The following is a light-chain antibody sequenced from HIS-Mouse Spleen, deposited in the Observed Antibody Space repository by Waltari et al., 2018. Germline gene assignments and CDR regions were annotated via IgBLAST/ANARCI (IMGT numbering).Light chain of an antibody. Sequence: SYELTQPPSVSVSPGQTARITCSGDALPKKYAYWYQQKSGQAPLLVIYEDSKRPSGIHERISGSSSGTMATLTISGAQVADEADYYCYSTDSSGNHRVFGGGTKLTVL. CDR2: EDS. CDR3: YSTDSSGNHRV. V-gene: IGLV3-10*01. J-gene: IGLJ2*01. CDR1: ALPKKY.